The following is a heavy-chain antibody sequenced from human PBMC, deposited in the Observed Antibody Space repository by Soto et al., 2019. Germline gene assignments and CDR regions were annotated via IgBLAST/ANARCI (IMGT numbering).Heavy chain of an antibody. CDR2: IYSNGDT. D-gene: IGHD6-6*01. CDR3: MNRPRA. J-gene: IGHJ5*02. V-gene: IGHV3-66*01. Sequence: EVQLVESGGGLVQPGGSLRLSCAASEFTVGNNYMSWVRQAPGKGLEWVSLIYSNGDTRHADSVRGRFTISRDSSKNILYLQMNSLRADDTAIYYCMNRPRAWGRGTLVTVSS. CDR1: EFTVGNNY.